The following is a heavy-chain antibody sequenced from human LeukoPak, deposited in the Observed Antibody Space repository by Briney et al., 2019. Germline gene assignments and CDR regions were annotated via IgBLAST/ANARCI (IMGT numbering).Heavy chain of an antibody. CDR1: GFTFSSYW. V-gene: IGHV3-7*01. J-gene: IGHJ3*02. D-gene: IGHD2-2*02. Sequence: GGSLRLSCAASGFTFSSYWMSWVRQAPGKGLEWVANIKQDGSEKYYVDSVKGRFTISRDNAKNSLYLQMNSLRAEDTAVYYCARVGLGYCSSTSCYTEGDGAFDIWGQGTMVTVSS. CDR2: IKQDGSEK. CDR3: ARVGLGYCSSTSCYTEGDGAFDI.